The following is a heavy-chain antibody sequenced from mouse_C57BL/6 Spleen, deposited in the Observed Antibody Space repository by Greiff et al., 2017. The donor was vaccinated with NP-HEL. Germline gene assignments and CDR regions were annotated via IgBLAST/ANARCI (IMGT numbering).Heavy chain of an antibody. CDR3: AREGRRNAMDY. V-gene: IGHV1-59*01. CDR2: IDPSDSYT. J-gene: IGHJ4*01. CDR1: GYTFTSYW. Sequence: VQLQQPGAELVRPGTSVKLSCKASGYTFTSYWMHWVKQRPGQGLEWIGVIDPSDSYTNYNQKFKGKATLTVDTSSSTAYMQLSSLTSEDSAVYYCAREGRRNAMDYWGQGTSVTVSS.